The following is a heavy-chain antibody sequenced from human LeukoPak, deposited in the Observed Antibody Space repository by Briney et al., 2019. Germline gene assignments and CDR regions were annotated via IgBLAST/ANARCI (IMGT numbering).Heavy chain of an antibody. Sequence: ASVKVSCKASGYTFTSYGISWVRQAPGQGLEWMGWISAYNGNTNYAQKLQGRVTMTTDTSTSTAYMELRSLRSDDTAVYYCARGLLRDGYNSGAFDIWGQGTMVTVSS. CDR3: ARGLLRDGYNSGAFDI. D-gene: IGHD5-24*01. V-gene: IGHV1-18*01. J-gene: IGHJ3*02. CDR1: GYTFTSYG. CDR2: ISAYNGNT.